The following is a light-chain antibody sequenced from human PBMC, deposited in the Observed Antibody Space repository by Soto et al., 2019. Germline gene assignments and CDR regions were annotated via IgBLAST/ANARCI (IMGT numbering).Light chain of an antibody. CDR2: GAS. CDR1: QSISDT. CDR3: QQYTTYPWT. Sequence: EIVMTQSPATLSVSPGGRATLSCRASQSISDTLAWYQQKPGQAPRLLIHGASTRAAGFPGRFSGSGSGTDFTLTISSLQPDDFATYYCQQYTTYPWTFGQGTKVDIK. V-gene: IGKV3-15*01. J-gene: IGKJ1*01.